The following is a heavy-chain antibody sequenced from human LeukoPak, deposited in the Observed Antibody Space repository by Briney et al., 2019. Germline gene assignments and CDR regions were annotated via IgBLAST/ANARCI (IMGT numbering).Heavy chain of an antibody. CDR3: ASPALDGSGSRKNYYYYMDV. CDR2: IYTSGST. V-gene: IGHV4-4*09. CDR1: GGSISSYY. J-gene: IGHJ6*03. Sequence: SETLSLTCTVSGGSISSYYWSWIRQPPGKGLEWIGYIYTSGSTNYNPSLKSRVTISVDTSKNQFSLKLSSVTAADTAVYYCASPALDGSGSRKNYYYYMDVWGKGTTVTVSS. D-gene: IGHD3-10*01.